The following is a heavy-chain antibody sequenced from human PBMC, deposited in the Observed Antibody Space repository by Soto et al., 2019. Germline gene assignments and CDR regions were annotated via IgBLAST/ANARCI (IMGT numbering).Heavy chain of an antibody. J-gene: IGHJ1*01. CDR3: ARGPTDYYDNSANHFLDY. V-gene: IGHV1-18*01. CDR2: ISTYNGNT. CDR1: GYTFITYG. Sequence: QVQLVQSGAEVKKPGASVKVSCKASGYTFITYGVSWVRQAPGQGLDWLGWISTYNGNTGYAERLQGRVTMTTDTITNTAYMELRNLRSDDTAVYYCARGPTDYYDNSANHFLDYWGQGNMLTVSS. D-gene: IGHD3-22*01.